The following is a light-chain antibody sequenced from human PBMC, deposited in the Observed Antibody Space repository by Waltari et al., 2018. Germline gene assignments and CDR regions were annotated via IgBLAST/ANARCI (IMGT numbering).Light chain of an antibody. CDR1: SSDVGGYNY. Sequence: QSALTQPASVSGPPGQSITFSCTGDSSDVGGYNYVSWYQQQPGKAPRLMIYDVSIRSSGVSNRFSGSKSGNTASLTISGLQAEDEADYYCSSYSRTSTLVVFGGGTKLAVL. J-gene: IGLJ2*01. CDR2: DVS. V-gene: IGLV2-14*03. CDR3: SSYSRTSTLVV.